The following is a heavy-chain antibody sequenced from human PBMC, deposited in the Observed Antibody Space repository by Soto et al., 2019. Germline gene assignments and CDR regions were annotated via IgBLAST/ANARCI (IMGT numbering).Heavy chain of an antibody. D-gene: IGHD6-19*01. CDR2: INSDGSST. V-gene: IGHV3-74*01. CDR3: AVAVAGPTAIGY. J-gene: IGHJ4*02. Sequence: EVQLVESGGGLVQPGGSLRLSCAASGFTFSSYWMHWVRQAPGKGMVWVSRINSDGSSTSYADSVKGRFTISRDNAKNTLYLQMNSLRAEDTAVYYCAVAVAGPTAIGYWGQGTLVTVSS. CDR1: GFTFSSYW.